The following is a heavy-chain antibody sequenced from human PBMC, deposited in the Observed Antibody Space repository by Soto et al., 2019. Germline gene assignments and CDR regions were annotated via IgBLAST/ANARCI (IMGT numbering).Heavy chain of an antibody. Sequence: GGSLRLSCGASGFTFSSYSMNWVRQAPGKGLEWISHISASSRTLFYADSVKGRFTIPRDNAKNSLYLQMNSLRAEDTAVYYCSRESIVGARDDAFDVWGRGTTVTVSS. CDR2: ISASSRTL. CDR1: GFTFSSYS. J-gene: IGHJ3*01. D-gene: IGHD1-26*01. CDR3: SRESIVGARDDAFDV. V-gene: IGHV3-48*01.